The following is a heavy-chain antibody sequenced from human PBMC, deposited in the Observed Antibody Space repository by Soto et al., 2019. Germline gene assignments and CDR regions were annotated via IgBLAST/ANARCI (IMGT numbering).Heavy chain of an antibody. V-gene: IGHV1-24*01. CDR2: FDPEDGET. CDR1: GYTLTELS. Sequence: ASVKVSCKVSGYTLTELSMHWVRQAPGKGLEWMGGFDPEDGETIYEQKFQGRFTMTEDTSTDTAYMELSSLRSEDTAVYYCATLVPRLSSKDCSGGSCYGEVGDYWGQGTLVTVSS. D-gene: IGHD2-15*01. J-gene: IGHJ4*02. CDR3: ATLVPRLSSKDCSGGSCYGEVGDY.